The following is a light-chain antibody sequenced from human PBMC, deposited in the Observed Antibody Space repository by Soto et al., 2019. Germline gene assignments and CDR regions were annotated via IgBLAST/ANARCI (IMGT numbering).Light chain of an antibody. V-gene: IGKV3-15*01. J-gene: IGKJ1*01. Sequence: EIVMTQSPATLSVSPGERATLSCRASKSVSSNLARYQQKPGQAPRLLIYGASTRATGIPARFSGSGSGTEFTLTISSLQSEDFALYFCQQYHNWPPDRTFGQGTKVEIK. CDR1: KSVSSN. CDR3: QQYHNWPPDRT. CDR2: GAS.